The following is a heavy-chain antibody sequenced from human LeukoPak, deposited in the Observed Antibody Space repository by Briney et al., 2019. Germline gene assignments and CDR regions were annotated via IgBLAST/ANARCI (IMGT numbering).Heavy chain of an antibody. CDR3: GSLDHGDYGGGYYYYGMDV. CDR1: GGSFSGYY. Sequence: SETLSLTCAVYGGSFSGYYWSWIRQPPGKGLEWIGEINHSGSTNYNPSLKSRVTISVDTSKNQFSLKLSSVTAADTAVYYCGSLDHGDYGGGYYYYGMDVWGQGTTVTVSS. CDR2: INHSGST. V-gene: IGHV4-34*01. D-gene: IGHD4-17*01. J-gene: IGHJ6*02.